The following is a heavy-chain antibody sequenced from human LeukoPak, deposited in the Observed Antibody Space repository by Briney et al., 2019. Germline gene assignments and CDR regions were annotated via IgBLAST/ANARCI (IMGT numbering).Heavy chain of an antibody. CDR1: GGTFSSYA. CDR2: ISAYNGNT. Sequence: AASVKVSCKASGGTFSSYAMSWVRQAPGQGLEWMGWISAYNGNTNYAQKLQGRVTMTTDTSTSTAYMELRSLRSDDTAVYYCARSSKPLDYWGQGTLVTVSS. D-gene: IGHD1-14*01. J-gene: IGHJ4*02. CDR3: ARSSKPLDY. V-gene: IGHV1-18*01.